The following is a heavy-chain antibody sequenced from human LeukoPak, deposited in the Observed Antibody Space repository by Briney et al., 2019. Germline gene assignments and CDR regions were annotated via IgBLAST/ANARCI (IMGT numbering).Heavy chain of an antibody. J-gene: IGHJ4*02. CDR3: ARDWGGYGPTSHDY. Sequence: PGGSLRLPCAASGFTFSSHWMHWVRQAPGRGLVWVSRISSDGSSTIYADSVKGRFTISRDNAKNTLYLQMNSLRAEDTAVYYCARDWGGYGPTSHDYWGQGTLVTVSS. CDR1: GFTFSSHW. D-gene: IGHD3-16*01. CDR2: ISSDGSST. V-gene: IGHV3-74*01.